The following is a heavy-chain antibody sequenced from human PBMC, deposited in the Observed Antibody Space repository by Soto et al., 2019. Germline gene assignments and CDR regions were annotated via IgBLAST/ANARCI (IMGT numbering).Heavy chain of an antibody. CDR2: ISSSGTTK. CDR3: VRFGGEAAGPGDY. V-gene: IGHV3-48*03. CDR1: QFTFSSYE. J-gene: IGHJ4*02. Sequence: GGSLRLSCVASQFTFSSYEMNWVRQAPGKGLEWVSYISSSGTTKYYTDSVKGRVTISRDNAKKSLYLQMNRLRAEDTSVYYCVRFGGEAAGPGDYWGQGTLVTVSS. D-gene: IGHD6-13*01.